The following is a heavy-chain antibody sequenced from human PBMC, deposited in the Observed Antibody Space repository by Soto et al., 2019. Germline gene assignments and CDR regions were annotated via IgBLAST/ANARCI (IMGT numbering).Heavy chain of an antibody. J-gene: IGHJ4*02. CDR3: ARGPTDYYDNSGNSFLDY. CDR1: GYTFTTYG. Sequence: QVQLVQSGAEVKKPGASVKVSCKASGYTFTTYGMSWVRQAPGQGLDWMGWISTYNGNTKYAERLQGRVTMTTDTTTGTAYMELRSLRSDDTAVYYCARGPTDYYDNSGNSFLDYWGQGTLVTVSS. V-gene: IGHV1-18*01. CDR2: ISTYNGNT. D-gene: IGHD3-22*01.